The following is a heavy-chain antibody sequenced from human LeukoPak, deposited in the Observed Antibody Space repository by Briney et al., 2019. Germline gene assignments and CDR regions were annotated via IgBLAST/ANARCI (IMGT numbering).Heavy chain of an antibody. J-gene: IGHJ1*01. Sequence: TGGSLRLSWAASGFTFSSYEMNWVRQAPGKGLEWLSYISGSGTTIYYADSVKGRFTISRDNAKNSLFLQMNSLRAEDTAVYYCARDYYDSSGYYRLQHWGQGTLVTVSS. D-gene: IGHD3-22*01. CDR2: ISGSGTTI. CDR1: GFTFSSYE. CDR3: ARDYYDSSGYYRLQH. V-gene: IGHV3-48*03.